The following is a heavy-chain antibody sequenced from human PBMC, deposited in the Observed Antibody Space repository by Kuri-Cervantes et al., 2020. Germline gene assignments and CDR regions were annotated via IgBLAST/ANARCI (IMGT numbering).Heavy chain of an antibody. D-gene: IGHD4-17*01. CDR1: GYTFTSYD. Sequence: SVKVSCKASGYTFTSYDISWVRQAPGQGLEWMGGIIPIFGTANYAQKFQGRVTITADESTSTAYMELSSLRSEDTAVYYCARDPPDRLRQLTNWGQGTLVTVSS. CDR2: IIPIFGTA. V-gene: IGHV1-69*13. CDR3: ARDPPDRLRQLTN. J-gene: IGHJ4*02.